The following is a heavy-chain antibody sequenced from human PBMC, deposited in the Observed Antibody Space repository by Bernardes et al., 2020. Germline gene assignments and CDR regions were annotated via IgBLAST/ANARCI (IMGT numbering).Heavy chain of an antibody. V-gene: IGHV3-48*01. Sequence: GGSLRLSCAASGFTFSSYSMNWDRQAPGKGLEWVSYISSSSSTIYYADSVKGRFTISRDNAKNSLYLQMNSLRAEDTAVYYCARDYRVRGVSPFDPWGQGTLVTVSS. CDR1: GFTFSSYS. D-gene: IGHD3-10*01. CDR3: ARDYRVRGVSPFDP. CDR2: ISSSSSTI. J-gene: IGHJ5*02.